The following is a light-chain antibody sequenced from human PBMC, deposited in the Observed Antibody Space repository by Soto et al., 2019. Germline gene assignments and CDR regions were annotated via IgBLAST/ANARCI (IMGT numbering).Light chain of an antibody. CDR1: SRDVGGYNY. CDR2: EVS. Sequence: QSVLTQPASVSGSPGQSITISCTGTSRDVGGYNYVSWYQQHPGKAPKLMIYEVSNRPSGVSNRFSGSKSGNTASLTISGLQAEDEAAYYCSSYTSSSTLVFGTGTKVTVL. CDR3: SSYTSSSTLV. V-gene: IGLV2-14*01. J-gene: IGLJ1*01.